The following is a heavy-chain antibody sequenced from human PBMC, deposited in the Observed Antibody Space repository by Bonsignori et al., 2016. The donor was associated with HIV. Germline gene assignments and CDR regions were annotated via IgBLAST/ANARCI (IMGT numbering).Heavy chain of an antibody. CDR3: AKAAAAGTGLYYYYMDV. V-gene: IGHV3-30*02. Sequence: WIRQPPGKGLEWVAFIGHDGRNKYYADSVKGRFTVSRDTSEHTLYLQMNNLRGEDTALYYCAKAAAAGTGLYYYYMDVWGKGTTVTVSS. D-gene: IGHD6-13*01. CDR2: IGHDGRNK. J-gene: IGHJ6*03.